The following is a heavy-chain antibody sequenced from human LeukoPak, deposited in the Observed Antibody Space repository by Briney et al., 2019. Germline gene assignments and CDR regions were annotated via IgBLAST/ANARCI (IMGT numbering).Heavy chain of an antibody. CDR2: IYSGGST. CDR1: GFTVSSNY. J-gene: IGHJ5*02. D-gene: IGHD3-22*01. CDR3: AREVFYDSSGDYSEP. Sequence: QPGGSLRLSCAASGFTVSSNYMSWVRQAPGKGLEWVSLIYSGGSTYYADSVKGRFTISRDNSKNTLYLQMNSLRAEGTAVYYCAREVFYDSSGDYSEPWGQGTLVTVSS. V-gene: IGHV3-53*01.